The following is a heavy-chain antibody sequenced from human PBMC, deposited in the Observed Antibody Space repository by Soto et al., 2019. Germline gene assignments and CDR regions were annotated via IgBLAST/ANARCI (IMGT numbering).Heavy chain of an antibody. Sequence: SVKVSCKASGGTFSSYAISWVRQAPGQGPEWMGGIIPIFGTANYAQKFQGIVTITADKSTSTAYMELSSLRSEDTGVYYCAREGETWHYVGCFYYWGQGTLVTLSS. CDR3: AREGETWHYVGCFYY. J-gene: IGHJ4*02. V-gene: IGHV1-69*06. CDR2: IIPIFGTA. D-gene: IGHD1-7*01. CDR1: GGTFSSYA.